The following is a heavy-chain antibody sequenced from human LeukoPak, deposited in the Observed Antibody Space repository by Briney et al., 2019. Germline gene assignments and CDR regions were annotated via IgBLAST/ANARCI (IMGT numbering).Heavy chain of an antibody. D-gene: IGHD6-19*01. V-gene: IGHV5-51*01. CDR1: GYIFRNYW. Sequence: KLGASLQISCKGSGYIFRNYWIGWVRQLPGQGLEWMGVVYPGDSDTRYSPSFRGQVTISADESISTAFLQWSTLKASDTAMYYCARAQDTAMAVDSWGQGTLVTVSS. CDR2: VYPGDSDT. J-gene: IGHJ4*02. CDR3: ARAQDTAMAVDS.